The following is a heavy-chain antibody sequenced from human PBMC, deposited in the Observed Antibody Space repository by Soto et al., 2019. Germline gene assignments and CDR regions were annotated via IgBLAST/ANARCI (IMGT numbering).Heavy chain of an antibody. D-gene: IGHD5-12*01. Sequence: GGSLRLSCAASGFTFSSYGMHWVRQAPGKGLEWVAVIWYDGSNKYYADSVKGRFTISRDSSKNTLYLQMNSLRAEDTAVYYCARDVGDGYNWVPDPPFDYWGQGTLVTVSS. CDR3: ARDVGDGYNWVPDPPFDY. J-gene: IGHJ4*02. CDR2: IWYDGSNK. V-gene: IGHV3-33*01. CDR1: GFTFSSYG.